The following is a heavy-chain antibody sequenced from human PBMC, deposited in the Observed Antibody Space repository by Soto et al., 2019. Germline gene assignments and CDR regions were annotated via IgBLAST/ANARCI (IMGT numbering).Heavy chain of an antibody. D-gene: IGHD4-17*01. CDR1: GYTFTSYD. J-gene: IGHJ3*02. CDR3: ARGDIRWPDAFDI. V-gene: IGHV1-8*01. CDR2: MNPNSGNT. Sequence: QVQLVQSGAEVKKPGASVKVSCKASGYTFTSYDIKWVRQATGQGLEWMGWMNPNSGNTGYAQKLQGRVTMTRTTSISTAYMELSSLRSEDTAVYYCARGDIRWPDAFDIWGQGTLVTVSS.